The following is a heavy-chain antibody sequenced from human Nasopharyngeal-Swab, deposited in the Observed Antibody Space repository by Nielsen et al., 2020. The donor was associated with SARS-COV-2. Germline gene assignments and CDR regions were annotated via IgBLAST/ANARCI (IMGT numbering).Heavy chain of an antibody. CDR3: ARDGLDYDFWSAYFMDV. V-gene: IGHV3-21*01. Sequence: GESLNISCAASGFTFNNYNFNWVRQAPGKGLEWVSSISSSSSYIYYAESVKGRSTISRDNAKNSLYLQMNSLRAEDTAVYYCARDGLDYDFWSAYFMDVWGQGTTVTVSS. D-gene: IGHD3-3*01. J-gene: IGHJ6*02. CDR2: ISSSSSYI. CDR1: GFTFNNYN.